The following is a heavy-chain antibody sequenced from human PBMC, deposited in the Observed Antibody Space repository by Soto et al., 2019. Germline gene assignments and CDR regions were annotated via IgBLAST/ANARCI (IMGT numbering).Heavy chain of an antibody. Sequence: SETLSLTYTVSGASISTYYWRWARQPPGKGLEWIGYIHDSGITYYNPSLKSRVTMSLDTSRNQFFLQLNSVTAADTAVYYCARESAGSGKNNWFDPWGQGMLVTVS. CDR1: GASISTYY. V-gene: IGHV4-59*01. J-gene: IGHJ5*02. CDR3: ARESAGSGKNNWFDP. D-gene: IGHD3-10*01. CDR2: IHDSGIT.